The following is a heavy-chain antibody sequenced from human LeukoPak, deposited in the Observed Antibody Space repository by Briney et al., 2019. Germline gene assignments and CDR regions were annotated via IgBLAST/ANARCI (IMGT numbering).Heavy chain of an antibody. J-gene: IGHJ2*01. CDR2: MNPNRGNT. D-gene: IGHD1-26*01. V-gene: IGHV1-8*01. CDR3: ARGRVGATSHSNWFFDL. CDR1: GYTFTSYD. Sequence: GASVKVSCKFSGYTFTSYDIKWVRQATGQGLEWMGWMNPNRGNTGYAQKFQGRVTMTSDTSITTAYMDLSSLTSEDTAVYYCARGRVGATSHSNWFFDLWGRGTPVTVSS.